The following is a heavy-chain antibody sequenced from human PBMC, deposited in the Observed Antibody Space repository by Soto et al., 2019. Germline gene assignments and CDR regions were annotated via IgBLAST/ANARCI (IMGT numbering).Heavy chain of an antibody. D-gene: IGHD1-26*01. Sequence: GGSLRLSCAASGFTFDDYAMHWVRQVPGKGLEWVSGINWNSDGSTVYYTDSVKGRFTISRDNAKNSLYLQMNSLRAEDTAVYYCARDARTYSGSIRHLDYWGQGTLVTVSS. V-gene: IGHV3-9*01. CDR3: ARDARTYSGSIRHLDY. J-gene: IGHJ4*02. CDR1: GFTFDDYA. CDR2: INWNSDGSTV.